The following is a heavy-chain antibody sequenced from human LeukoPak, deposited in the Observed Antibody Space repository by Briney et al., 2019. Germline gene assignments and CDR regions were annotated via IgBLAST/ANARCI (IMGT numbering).Heavy chain of an antibody. CDR1: GGSFSGYY. J-gene: IGHJ1*01. D-gene: IGHD3-10*01. CDR2: INHSGST. CDR3: ARVGPSEYFQH. Sequence: SETLSLTCAVYGGSFSGYYWSWIRQPPGKGLEWIGEINHSGSTNYNPSLKSRVTISVDTSKNQFSLKLSSVTAADTAVYYCARVGPSEYFQHWGQGTLVTVSS. V-gene: IGHV4-34*01.